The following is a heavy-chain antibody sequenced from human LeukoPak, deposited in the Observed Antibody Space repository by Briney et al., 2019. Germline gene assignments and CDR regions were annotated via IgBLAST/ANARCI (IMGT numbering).Heavy chain of an antibody. J-gene: IGHJ6*03. CDR3: AKVLGVGIAARKGAFGYYYMDV. V-gene: IGHV3-53*05. CDR2: IYSGGST. Sequence: GSLRLSCAASGFTVSSNYMSWVRQAPGKGLEWVSVIYSGGSTYYADSVKGRFTISRDNSKNTLYLQMNSLRAEDTAVYYCAKVLGVGIAARKGAFGYYYMDVWGKGTTVTVSS. CDR1: GFTVSSNY. D-gene: IGHD6-6*01.